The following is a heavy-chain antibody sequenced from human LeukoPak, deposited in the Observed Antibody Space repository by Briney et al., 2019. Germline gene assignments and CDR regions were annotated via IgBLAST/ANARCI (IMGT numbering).Heavy chain of an antibody. CDR1: GFTFTNYA. D-gene: IGHD3-3*01. J-gene: IGHJ4*02. Sequence: ASVKVSCKASGFTFTNYAMQWVRQAPGQRLEWMGWINAGNGHTRYSQRFQGRVTITRDTSATTVYMEVTSLRSEDTAVYYCARGIWSRKVSSYSLDYWGQGPLVTVPS. V-gene: IGHV1-3*01. CDR2: INAGNGHT. CDR3: ARGIWSRKVSSYSLDY.